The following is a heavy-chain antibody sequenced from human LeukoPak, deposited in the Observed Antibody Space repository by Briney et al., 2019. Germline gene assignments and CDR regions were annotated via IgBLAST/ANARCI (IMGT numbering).Heavy chain of an antibody. V-gene: IGHV4-31*03. CDR2: IYYSGST. D-gene: IGHD3-22*01. CDR3: ARVRVDYYDSSGFRDAFDI. Sequence: PSETLSLTCTVSGDSISSGGYYWSWIRQHPGKGLEWIGYIYYSGSTYYNPSLKSRVTISVDTSKNQFSLKLSSVTAADTAVYYCARVRVDYYDSSGFRDAFDIWGQGTMVTVSS. CDR1: GDSISSGGYY. J-gene: IGHJ3*02.